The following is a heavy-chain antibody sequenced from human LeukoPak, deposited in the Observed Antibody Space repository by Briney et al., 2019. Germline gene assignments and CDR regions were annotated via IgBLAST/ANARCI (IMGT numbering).Heavy chain of an antibody. V-gene: IGHV4-39*01. CDR3: ARYQRLIGPVRGPKSHAYYFDY. Sequence: PSETLSLTCTVSGGSTSSSSYYWGWIRQPPGKGLEWIGSIYYSGSTYYNPSLKSRVTISVDTSKNQFSLKLSSVTAADTAVYYCARYQRLIGPVRGPKSHAYYFDYWGQGTLVTVSS. D-gene: IGHD3-10*01. J-gene: IGHJ4*02. CDR1: GGSTSSSSYY. CDR2: IYYSGST.